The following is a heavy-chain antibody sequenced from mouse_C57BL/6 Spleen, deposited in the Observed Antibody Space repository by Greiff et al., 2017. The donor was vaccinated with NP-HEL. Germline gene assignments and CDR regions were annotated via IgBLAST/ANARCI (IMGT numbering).Heavy chain of an antibody. V-gene: IGHV1-69*01. D-gene: IGHD1-1*01. J-gene: IGHJ1*03. Sequence: VQLQQPGAELVMPGASVKLSCKASGYTFTSYWMHWVKQRPGQGLEWIGEIDPSDSYTNYNQKFKGKSTLTVDKSSSTAYMQLSSLTSEDSAVYYCASYYYGSSYVPGNFDVWGTGTTVTVSS. CDR3: ASYYYGSSYVPGNFDV. CDR2: IDPSDSYT. CDR1: GYTFTSYW.